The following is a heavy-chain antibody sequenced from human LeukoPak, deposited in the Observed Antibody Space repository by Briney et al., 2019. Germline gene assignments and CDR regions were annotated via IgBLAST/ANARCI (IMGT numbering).Heavy chain of an antibody. D-gene: IGHD3-10*01. J-gene: IGHJ4*02. Sequence: GGSLRLSCAASGFTFSSYSMNWVRQAPGKGLEWVSSISSSSSYIYYADSVKGRFTISRDNAKNSLYLQMNSLRAEDTAVYYCASGRVLRYYFDYWGQGTLVTVSS. CDR2: ISSSSSYI. CDR1: GFTFSSYS. V-gene: IGHV3-21*01. CDR3: ASGRVLRYYFDY.